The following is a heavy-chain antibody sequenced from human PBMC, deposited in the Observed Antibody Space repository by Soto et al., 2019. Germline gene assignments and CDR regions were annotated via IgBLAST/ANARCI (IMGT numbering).Heavy chain of an antibody. V-gene: IGHV3-33*01. D-gene: IGHD2-2*01. J-gene: IGHJ4*02. CDR3: VRDWYGIVPAAMPEGY. CDR2: ILYDGSNK. CDR1: G. Sequence: GMRRISKATSKGLEWVVVILYDGSNKYYANSVKGRFTISRDNSKNTLYLQMNSLRAEDTAVYYCVRDWYGIVPAAMPEGYWGQGTLVTVSS.